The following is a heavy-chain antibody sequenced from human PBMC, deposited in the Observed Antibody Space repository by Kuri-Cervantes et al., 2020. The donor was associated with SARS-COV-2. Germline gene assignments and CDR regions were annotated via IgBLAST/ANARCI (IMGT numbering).Heavy chain of an antibody. CDR3: ARALWSGYCTFDI. Sequence: GSLRLSCALYGGSFSGFYWSWIRQPPGKGLEWIGYIYYSGSTNYNPSLKSRVTISVDTSKNQFSLKLSSVTAADTAVYYCARALWSGYCTFDIWGQGTMVTVSS. CDR1: GGSFSGFY. D-gene: IGHD3-3*01. V-gene: IGHV4-59*01. CDR2: IYYSGST. J-gene: IGHJ3*02.